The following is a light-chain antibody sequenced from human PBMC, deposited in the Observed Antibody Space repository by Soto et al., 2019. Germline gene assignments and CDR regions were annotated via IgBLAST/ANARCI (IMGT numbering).Light chain of an antibody. V-gene: IGKV1-5*01. Sequence: DIQMTQSPSTLSASVGDRVTITCRASQSISSWLAWYQQKPGKAPKLLIYDASSLESGVPSRFSGSGSGTEFTLTISSLQPDDFATYSCQQYNSYSPTFGQGSMV. CDR3: QQYNSYSPT. CDR1: QSISSW. J-gene: IGKJ1*01. CDR2: DAS.